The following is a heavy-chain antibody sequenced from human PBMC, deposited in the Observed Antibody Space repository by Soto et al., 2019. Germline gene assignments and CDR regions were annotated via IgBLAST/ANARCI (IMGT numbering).Heavy chain of an antibody. D-gene: IGHD7-27*01. V-gene: IGHV4-39*01. CDR1: GGSISSYY. CDR2: IYYSGST. J-gene: IGHJ4*02. CDR3: ARRWGYSFDY. Sequence: PSETLSLTCTVSGGSISSYYWGWIRRPPGKGLEWIGSIYYSGSTYYNPSLESRVTISVDTSKNQFSLKLSSVTAADTAVYYCARRWGYSFDYWGQGTLVTVSS.